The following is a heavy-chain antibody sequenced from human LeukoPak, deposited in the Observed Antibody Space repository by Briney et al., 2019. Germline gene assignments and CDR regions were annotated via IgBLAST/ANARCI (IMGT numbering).Heavy chain of an antibody. CDR2: IQYGGST. CDR1: GGSISGHY. J-gene: IGHJ4*02. Sequence: KASETLSLTCTVSGGSISGHYWSWIRQSPGTGLEWIAYIQYGGSTNYNPSLKSRVTISVDTSKNQFSLKLSSVTAADTVVYYCARGPGTTGTNGDYWGQGTLVTVSS. D-gene: IGHD1-1*01. CDR3: ARGPGTTGTNGDY. V-gene: IGHV4-59*11.